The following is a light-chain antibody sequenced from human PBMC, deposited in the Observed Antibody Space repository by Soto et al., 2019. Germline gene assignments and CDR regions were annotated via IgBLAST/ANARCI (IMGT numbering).Light chain of an antibody. CDR1: QSLTNNY. Sequence: EIVLTQSPGTLSLSPGERATLSCRASQSLTNNYLAWYQQKPGQAPRLLIYAASSRATGIPDRFSGSGSETDFTLTISSLQSEDFAVYYCQQYNNWPPLTFGGGTKVEIK. J-gene: IGKJ4*01. CDR2: AAS. V-gene: IGKV3-20*01. CDR3: QQYNNWPPLT.